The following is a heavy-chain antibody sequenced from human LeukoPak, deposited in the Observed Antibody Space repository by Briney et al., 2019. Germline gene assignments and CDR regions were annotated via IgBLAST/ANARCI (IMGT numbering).Heavy chain of an antibody. CDR2: IYYSGST. V-gene: IGHV4-39*01. J-gene: IGHJ4*02. D-gene: IGHD6-19*01. Sequence: SETLSLTCTVSGGSISSSSYYWGWIRQPPGKGLEWIGSIYYSGSTYYNPSLKSRVTISVDTSKNQFSLKLSSVTAADTAVYYCAGSGWKPEFDYWGQGTLVTLSS. CDR1: GGSISSSSYY. CDR3: AGSGWKPEFDY.